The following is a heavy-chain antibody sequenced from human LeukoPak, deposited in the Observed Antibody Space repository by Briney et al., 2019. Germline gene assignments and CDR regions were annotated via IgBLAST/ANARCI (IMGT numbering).Heavy chain of an antibody. CDR2: IYSGGST. D-gene: IGHD2-15*01. V-gene: IGHV3-53*01. J-gene: IGHJ4*02. CDR1: GFTVSSNY. Sequence: GGSLRLSCAASGFTVSSNYMSWVRQAPGKGLEWVSVIYSGGSTYYADSVKGRFTISRDNSKNTLYLQMNSLRAEDTAVYYCARDLGGNSYDYWGQGTLVTVSS. CDR3: ARDLGGNSYDY.